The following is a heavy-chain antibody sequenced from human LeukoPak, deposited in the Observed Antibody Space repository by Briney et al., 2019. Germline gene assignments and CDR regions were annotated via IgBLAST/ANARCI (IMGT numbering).Heavy chain of an antibody. CDR2: IKQDASAK. D-gene: IGHD2-2*03. CDR3: ARDGYGSTLGNY. J-gene: IGHJ4*02. CDR1: GFTLSNSW. V-gene: IGHV3-7*05. Sequence: PGGSLRLSCAASGFTLSNSWMSWVRQAPGKGLEWVANIKQDASAKYYVDSVKGRFTISRDNAKKSLYLQMNSLRAEDTAVYYCARDGYGSTLGNYWGQGTLVTVSS.